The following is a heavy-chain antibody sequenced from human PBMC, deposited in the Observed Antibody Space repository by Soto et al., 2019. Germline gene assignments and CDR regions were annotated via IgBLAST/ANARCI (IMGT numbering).Heavy chain of an antibody. CDR2: ISSSSSTI. Sequence: GGSLRLSCAASGFTFSSYSMNWVRQAPGKGLEWVSYISSSSSTIYYADSVKGRFTISRDNAKNSLYLQMNSLRDEDTAVYYCARLLFVVVTADCFDYWGQGTLVTVSS. J-gene: IGHJ4*02. V-gene: IGHV3-48*02. CDR3: ARLLFVVVTADCFDY. D-gene: IGHD2-21*02. CDR1: GFTFSSYS.